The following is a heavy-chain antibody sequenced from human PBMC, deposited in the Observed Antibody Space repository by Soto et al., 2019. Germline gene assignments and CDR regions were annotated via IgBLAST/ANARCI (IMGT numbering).Heavy chain of an antibody. V-gene: IGHV3-23*01. CDR3: AKVSTSGMDV. CDR1: GFTFSRYA. J-gene: IGHJ6*02. CDR2: ISGSGDST. Sequence: GGSLRLSCAASGFTFSRYAMIWVRQAPGKGLEWVSAISGSGDSTYYADSVKGRFTISRDNSKSTLYVQMNSLRAEDTALYYCAKVSTSGMDVWGQGTTVTVS. D-gene: IGHD2-2*01.